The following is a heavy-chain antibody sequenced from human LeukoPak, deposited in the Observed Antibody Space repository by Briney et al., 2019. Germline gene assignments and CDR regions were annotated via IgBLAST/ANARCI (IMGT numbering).Heavy chain of an antibody. J-gene: IGHJ4*02. CDR2: ITGTGGST. Sequence: GGSLRLSCAASGFTFSSYAMSWVRQAPGKGLEWVSSITGTGGSTRNADSVKGRFTISRDNSKNTLYLQMNSLRVEDTAVYYCAKDLEMTPISYFDDWGQGTLVTVSS. CDR3: AKDLEMTPISYFDD. D-gene: IGHD5-24*01. CDR1: GFTFSSYA. V-gene: IGHV3-23*01.